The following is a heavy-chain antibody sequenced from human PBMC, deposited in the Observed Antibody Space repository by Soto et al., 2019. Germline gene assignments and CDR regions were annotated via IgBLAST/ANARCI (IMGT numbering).Heavy chain of an antibody. Sequence: EVQLLESGGGLVQPGGSLRLSCAASGFTFSSYAMSWVRQAPGKGLEWVSTISGSGGSTYYADSVKGRFTISRDNSKNTLYLQMNSLRAEDTAVYYCAKPPARGSSGIIDYWGQGTLVTVSS. CDR2: ISGSGGST. CDR1: GFTFSSYA. CDR3: AKPPARGSSGIIDY. J-gene: IGHJ4*02. D-gene: IGHD3-22*01. V-gene: IGHV3-23*01.